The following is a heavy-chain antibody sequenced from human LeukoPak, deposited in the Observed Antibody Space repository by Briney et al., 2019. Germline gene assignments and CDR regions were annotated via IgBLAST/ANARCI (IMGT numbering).Heavy chain of an antibody. Sequence: GGSLRLSCAASGFTFSSYEMNWVRQAPGKGLEWVSYISSSGSTIYYADSVKGRFTISRDNAKNSLYLQMNSLRAEDTAVYYCATYGSGSYYKSAYWGQGTLVTVSS. CDR3: ATYGSGSYYKSAY. CDR2: ISSSGSTI. J-gene: IGHJ4*02. V-gene: IGHV3-48*03. CDR1: GFTFSSYE. D-gene: IGHD3-10*01.